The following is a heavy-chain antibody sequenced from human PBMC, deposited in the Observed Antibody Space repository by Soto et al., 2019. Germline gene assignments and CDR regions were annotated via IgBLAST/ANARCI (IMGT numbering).Heavy chain of an antibody. D-gene: IGHD1-26*01. V-gene: IGHV1-24*01. Sequence: ASVKVSCKVSGYTLTELSMHWVRQAPGKGLEWMGGFDPEDGETIYAQKFQGRVTMTKDTSTDTAYMELSSLRSEDTAVYYCATGVVGATIRYYFDYWGQGTLVTVSS. J-gene: IGHJ4*02. CDR1: GYTLTELS. CDR2: FDPEDGET. CDR3: ATGVVGATIRYYFDY.